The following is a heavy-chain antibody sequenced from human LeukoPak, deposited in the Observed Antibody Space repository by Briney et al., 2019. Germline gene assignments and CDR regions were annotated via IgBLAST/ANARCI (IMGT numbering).Heavy chain of an antibody. J-gene: IGHJ4*02. CDR2: IYPRDGST. CDR3: ARDQEGFDY. V-gene: IGHV1-46*01. CDR1: GYSFTSNY. Sequence: ASVKVSCKASGYSFTSNYIHWVRQAPGQGLEWMGMIYPRDGSTSYAQRFQDRVTVTRDTSTSTVHMELSGLRSEDTAVYYCARDQEGFDYWGQGTLVTVSS.